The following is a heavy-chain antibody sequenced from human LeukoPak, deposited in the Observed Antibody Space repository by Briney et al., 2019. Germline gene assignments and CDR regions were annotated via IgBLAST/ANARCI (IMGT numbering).Heavy chain of an antibody. CDR3: AKSRGTVTTYDAFDI. CDR2: IRYDGSSK. V-gene: IGHV3-30*02. J-gene: IGHJ3*02. Sequence: RGSLRLSSAASGFTFSSYGMHWVRQAPGKGLEWVAFIRYDGSSKYYADSVKGRFTISRDNSKNTLYLQMNSLRAEDTAVYYCAKSRGTVTTYDAFDIWGQGTMVTVSS. CDR1: GFTFSSYG. D-gene: IGHD4-17*01.